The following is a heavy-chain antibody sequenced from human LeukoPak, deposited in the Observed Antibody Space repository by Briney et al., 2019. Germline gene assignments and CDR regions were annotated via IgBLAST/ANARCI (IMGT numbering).Heavy chain of an antibody. J-gene: IGHJ3*02. CDR1: GGSFSGYY. D-gene: IGHD2/OR15-2a*01. CDR3: ARPNSGGAFDI. CDR2: INHSGST. Sequence: PSETLSLTCAVYGGSFSGYYWSWIRQPPGKGLEWIGEINHSGSTNYNPSLKSRVTISVDTSKNQFSLKLSSVTAADTAVYYCARPNSGGAFDIWGQGTMVTVSS. V-gene: IGHV4-34*01.